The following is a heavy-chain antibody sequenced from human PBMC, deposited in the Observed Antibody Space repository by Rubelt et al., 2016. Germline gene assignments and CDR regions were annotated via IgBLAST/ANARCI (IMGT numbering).Heavy chain of an antibody. Sequence: QITLKESGPTLVKPTQTLTLTCTFSGFSLSTSGVGVGWIRQPPGKALEWLALIYWDDDKRYSPSLKSRLTITKDTSKNQVVLTMTNMDPVDTATYYCAHRRPVRDCWSGYHTFDYWGQGTLVTVSS. CDR2: IYWDDDK. CDR3: AHRRPVRDCWSGYHTFDY. CDR1: GFSLSTSGVG. D-gene: IGHD3-3*01. V-gene: IGHV2-5*02. J-gene: IGHJ4*02.